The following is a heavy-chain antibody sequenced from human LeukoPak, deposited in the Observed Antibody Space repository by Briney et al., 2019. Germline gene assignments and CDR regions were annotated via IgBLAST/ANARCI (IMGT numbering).Heavy chain of an antibody. Sequence: ASETLSLTCAVYGGSFSGYYWSWIRQPPGKGLEWIGEINDSGSTNYNPSLKSRVTISVDTSKNQFSLKLSSVTAADTAVYYCARGRDSSGYYHNWYFDLWGRGTLVTVSS. CDR2: INDSGST. D-gene: IGHD3-22*01. V-gene: IGHV4-34*01. CDR3: ARGRDSSGYYHNWYFDL. J-gene: IGHJ2*01. CDR1: GGSFSGYY.